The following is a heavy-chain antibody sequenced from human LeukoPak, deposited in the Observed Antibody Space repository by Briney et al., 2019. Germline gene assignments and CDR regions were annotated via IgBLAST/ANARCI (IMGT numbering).Heavy chain of an antibody. CDR2: IYYSGST. J-gene: IGHJ4*02. CDR3: AREIRAAFWSGYYSYFDY. Sequence: QPSQTLSLTCTVSGGSISSGGSYWSWIRQHPGKSLEWIGYIYYSGSTYYNPSLKSRVTISVDTSKNQFSLKLSSVTAADTAVYYCAREIRAAFWSGYYSYFDYWGQGTLVTVSS. D-gene: IGHD3-3*01. CDR1: GGSISSGGSY. V-gene: IGHV4-31*03.